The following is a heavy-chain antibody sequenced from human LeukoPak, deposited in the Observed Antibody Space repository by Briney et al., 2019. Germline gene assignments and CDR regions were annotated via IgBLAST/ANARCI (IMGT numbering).Heavy chain of an antibody. Sequence: ASVKVSCKASGYIFSIYAMIWVRQAPGQGLELIGWINTNTGNPTYAQGFTGRFVFSLDTLVSTAYLQISSLKAEDTAVYYCARRSITMVRGVISWANWFDPWGQGTLVTVSS. J-gene: IGHJ5*02. D-gene: IGHD3-10*01. CDR2: INTNTGNP. CDR3: ARRSITMVRGVISWANWFDP. V-gene: IGHV7-4-1*02. CDR1: GYIFSIYA.